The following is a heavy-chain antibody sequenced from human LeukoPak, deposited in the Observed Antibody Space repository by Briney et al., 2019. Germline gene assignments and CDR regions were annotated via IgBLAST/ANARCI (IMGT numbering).Heavy chain of an antibody. V-gene: IGHV3-48*03. J-gene: IGHJ5*02. Sequence: GGSLRLSCAASGFTFANYAMNWVRQAPGKGLEWVSYISSSGSTIYYADSVKGRFTISRDNAKNSLYLQMNSLRAEDTAVYYCARDRGYSSGWYWGNWFDPWGQGTLVTVSS. CDR3: ARDRGYSSGWYWGNWFDP. CDR1: GFTFANYA. D-gene: IGHD6-19*01. CDR2: ISSSGSTI.